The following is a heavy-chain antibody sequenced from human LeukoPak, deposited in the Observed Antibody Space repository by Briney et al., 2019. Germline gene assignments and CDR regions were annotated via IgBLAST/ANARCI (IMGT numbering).Heavy chain of an antibody. J-gene: IGHJ4*02. V-gene: IGHV4-39*01. CDR1: GDSISNSGYY. CDR2: INHSGTT. D-gene: IGHD6-13*01. Sequence: SSETLSLTCTVSGDSISNSGYYWDWIRQSPGKGLEWIGSINHSGTTYYEPSLKSGVTISVDASKNQFSLKLSSVTAADTTIYYCARKKLVARGYFDFWGRGIPVTVSS. CDR3: ARKKLVARGYFDF.